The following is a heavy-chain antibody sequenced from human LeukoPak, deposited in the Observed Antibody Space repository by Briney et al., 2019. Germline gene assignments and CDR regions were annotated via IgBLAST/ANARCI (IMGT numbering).Heavy chain of an antibody. CDR1: GITFSNYG. D-gene: IGHD1-26*01. Sequence: QTGGSLRLSCVVSGITFSNYGMHWVRQAPGKGLEWVAFIRYDGSNKYYADSVKGRLAISRDNSKSTLYLQMSSLRGEDTAVYYCVASGSYHIPSFDYWGQGTLVTVSS. V-gene: IGHV3-30*02. CDR3: VASGSYHIPSFDY. CDR2: IRYDGSNK. J-gene: IGHJ4*02.